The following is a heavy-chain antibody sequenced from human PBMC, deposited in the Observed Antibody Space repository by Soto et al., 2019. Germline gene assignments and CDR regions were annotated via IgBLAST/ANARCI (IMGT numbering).Heavy chain of an antibody. J-gene: IGHJ5*02. CDR2: IYYSGST. D-gene: IGHD3-22*01. CDR3: ARDRGSGYYNWFDP. Sequence: PSETLSLTCTVSGGSISSGGYYWSWIRQHPGKGLEWIGYIYYSGSTYYNPSLKSRVTISVDTSKNQFSLKLSSVTAADTAVYYCARDRGSGYYNWFDPWGQGTLVTVSS. V-gene: IGHV4-31*03. CDR1: GGSISSGGYY.